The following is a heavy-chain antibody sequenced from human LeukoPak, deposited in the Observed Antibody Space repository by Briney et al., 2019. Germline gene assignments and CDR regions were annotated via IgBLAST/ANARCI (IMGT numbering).Heavy chain of an antibody. J-gene: IGHJ4*02. CDR1: GGSISSGSYY. CDR2: IYTSGST. D-gene: IGHD1-26*01. CDR3: ARVSYYIDY. V-gene: IGHV4-61*02. Sequence: PSETLSLTCTVSGGSISSGSYYWSWIRQPAGKGLEWIGRIYTSGSTNYNPSLKSRVTISVDTSKNQFSLKLSSVTAADTAAYYSARVSYYIDYWGQGTLVTVSS.